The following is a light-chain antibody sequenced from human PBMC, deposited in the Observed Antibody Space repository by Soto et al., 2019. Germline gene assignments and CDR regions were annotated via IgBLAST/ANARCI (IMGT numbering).Light chain of an antibody. V-gene: IGLV4-69*01. CDR3: QTWGTGIPWV. J-gene: IGLJ3*02. CDR1: SGHSSYA. Sequence: QLVLTQSPSASASLGASVKLTCTLSSGHSSYAIAWHQQQPEKGPRYLMKLNSDGSHSKGDGIPDRFSCSSSGAERYLTISSLQSEDEADYYCQTWGTGIPWVFGGGTKLTVL. CDR2: LNSDGSH.